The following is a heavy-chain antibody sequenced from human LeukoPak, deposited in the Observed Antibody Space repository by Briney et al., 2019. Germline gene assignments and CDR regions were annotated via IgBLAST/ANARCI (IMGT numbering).Heavy chain of an antibody. CDR1: GGSISSGSYY. Sequence: SETLSLTCTVSGGSISSGSYYWSWIRQPAGKGLECIGRIYTSGTTNYNPSLKSRVTISVDTSKNQFSLKLSSVTAADTAIYYCARDEYTIFGVVAPGAFDIWGQGTMVTVSS. CDR2: IYTSGTT. J-gene: IGHJ3*02. CDR3: ARDEYTIFGVVAPGAFDI. D-gene: IGHD3-3*01. V-gene: IGHV4-61*02.